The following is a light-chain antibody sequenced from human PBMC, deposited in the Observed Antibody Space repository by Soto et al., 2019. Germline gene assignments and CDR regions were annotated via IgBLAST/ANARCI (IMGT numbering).Light chain of an antibody. CDR3: QQRSNWLWT. CDR2: DAS. V-gene: IGKV3-11*01. CDR1: QSVSSY. Sequence: EIVLTQSPATLSLSPGERATLSCRASQSVSSYLAWYQQKPGQAPRLLIYDASNRATGIPARFSGSGSGTDFPLTISSLEPEYFAVYYCQQRSNWLWTFGQGTKVAIK. J-gene: IGKJ1*01.